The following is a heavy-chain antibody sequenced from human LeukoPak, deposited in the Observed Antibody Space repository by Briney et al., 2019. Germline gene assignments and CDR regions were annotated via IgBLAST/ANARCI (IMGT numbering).Heavy chain of an antibody. CDR3: ARDTRRPNWYDSLGYAMDV. Sequence: GASVKVSCKVSGYTLTELSMHWVRQAPGQGLEWMGWINPNSGGTNYAQKFQGRVTMTRDTSISTAYMELSRLRSDDTAVYYCARDTRRPNWYDSLGYAMDVWGQGTTVTVSS. CDR2: INPNSGGT. J-gene: IGHJ6*02. D-gene: IGHD3-22*01. CDR1: GYTLTELS. V-gene: IGHV1-2*02.